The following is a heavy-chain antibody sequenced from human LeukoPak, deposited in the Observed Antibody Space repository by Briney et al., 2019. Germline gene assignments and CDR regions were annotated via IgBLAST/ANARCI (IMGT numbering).Heavy chain of an antibody. V-gene: IGHV1-18*01. CDR2: ISAYNGNT. D-gene: IGHD1-26*01. J-gene: IGHJ6*03. CDR1: GYTFTSYG. Sequence: ASVKVSCKASGYTFTSYGISWVRQAPGQGLEWMGWISAYNGNTNYAQKLQGRVTMTTDTSTSTAYMELRSLRSDDTAVYYCARIVGAPQTPYYYYMDVWGKGTTVTISS. CDR3: ARIVGAPQTPYYYYMDV.